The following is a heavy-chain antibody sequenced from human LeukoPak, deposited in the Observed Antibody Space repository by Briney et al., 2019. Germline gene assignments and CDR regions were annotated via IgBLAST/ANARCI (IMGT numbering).Heavy chain of an antibody. CDR1: GFTFSSYG. V-gene: IGHV3-30*18. CDR3: AKEGIRGLRLIDY. D-gene: IGHD4-17*01. Sequence: GGSLRLSCAASGFTFSSYGMHWVRQAPGKGLEWVAVISYDGSNKYYADSVKGRFTISRDNSKNTPYLQMNSLRAEDTAVYYCAKEGIRGLRLIDYWGQGTLVTVSS. J-gene: IGHJ4*02. CDR2: ISYDGSNK.